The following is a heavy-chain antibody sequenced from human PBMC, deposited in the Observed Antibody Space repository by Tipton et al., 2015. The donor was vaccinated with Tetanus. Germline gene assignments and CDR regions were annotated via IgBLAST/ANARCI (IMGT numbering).Heavy chain of an antibody. J-gene: IGHJ5*02. CDR1: GGSISSSSYY. Sequence: TLSLTCTVSGGSISSSSYYWGWIRQPPGKGLEWIGSIYYSGSTYYNPSLKSRVPISVDTSKNRFSLKLSSVTAADTAVYYCARHKGYYDQRRRGWFDPWGQGTLVTVSS. V-gene: IGHV4-39*01. D-gene: IGHD3-22*01. CDR3: ARHKGYYDQRRRGWFDP. CDR2: IYYSGST.